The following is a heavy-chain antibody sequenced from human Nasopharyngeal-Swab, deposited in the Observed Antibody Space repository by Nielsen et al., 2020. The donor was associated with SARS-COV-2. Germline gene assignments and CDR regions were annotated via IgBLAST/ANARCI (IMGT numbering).Heavy chain of an antibody. CDR3: ARVDDILTGYDY. CDR2: IYYSGST. V-gene: IGHV4-31*03. J-gene: IGHJ4*02. CDR1: GGSISSGGYC. D-gene: IGHD3-9*01. Sequence: LSCTLSGGSISSGGYCWSWIRQHPGKGLEWIGYIYYSGSTYYNPSLKSRVTISVDTSKNQFSLKLSSVTAADTAVYYCARVDDILTGYDYWGQGTLVTVSS.